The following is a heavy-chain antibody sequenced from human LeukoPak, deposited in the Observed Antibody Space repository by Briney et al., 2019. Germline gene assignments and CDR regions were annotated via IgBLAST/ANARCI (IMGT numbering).Heavy chain of an antibody. Sequence: ASVKASCTASGYTFSSYDINWVRQATGQGLEWMGWMNPKSGNTGYAQKFQGRVTMTRNTSISTAYMELSSLRSEDTAVYYCARGSLHCSMTSCYLGIYCYGMDVWGQGATVTFSS. D-gene: IGHD2-2*01. V-gene: IGHV1-8*01. CDR1: GYTFSSYD. CDR3: ARGSLHCSMTSCYLGIYCYGMDV. J-gene: IGHJ6*02. CDR2: MNPKSGNT.